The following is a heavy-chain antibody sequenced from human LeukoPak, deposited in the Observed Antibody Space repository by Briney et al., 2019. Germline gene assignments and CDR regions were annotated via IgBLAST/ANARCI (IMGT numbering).Heavy chain of an antibody. CDR1: GFTFSSYA. D-gene: IGHD2-2*02. Sequence: PGGSLRLSCAASGFTFSSYAMSWVRQAPGKGLEWVSAISGSGGSTYYADSVKGRFTISRDNSKNTLYLQMDSLRAEDTAVYYCAKDSGYLYCSSTSCYTNYWGQETLVPVST. V-gene: IGHV3-23*01. J-gene: IGHJ4*02. CDR2: ISGSGGST. CDR3: AKDSGYLYCSSTSCYTNY.